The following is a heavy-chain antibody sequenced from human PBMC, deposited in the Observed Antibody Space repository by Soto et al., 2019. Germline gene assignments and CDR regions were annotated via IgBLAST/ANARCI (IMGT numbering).Heavy chain of an antibody. D-gene: IGHD3-3*01. V-gene: IGHV1-69*02. Sequence: ASVKGSCKASGSTFSSYTISWVRQAPGQGLEWMGRIIPILGIANYAQKFQGRVTITADKSTSTAYMELSSLRSEDTAVYYCARGPYEFCSGYKIRNDAFDIWGQGTMVTVSS. CDR3: ARGPYEFCSGYKIRNDAFDI. CDR1: GSTFSSYT. J-gene: IGHJ3*02. CDR2: IIPILGIA.